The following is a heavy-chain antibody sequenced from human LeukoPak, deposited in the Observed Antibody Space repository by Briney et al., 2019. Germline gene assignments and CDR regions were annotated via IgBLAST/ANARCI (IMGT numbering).Heavy chain of an antibody. D-gene: IGHD1-20*01. V-gene: IGHV3-66*02. J-gene: IGHJ3*02. CDR1: GFTVSSNY. CDR3: ARGGYNWNVRDAFDI. CDR2: IYSGGST. Sequence: PGGSLRLSCAASGFTVSSNYMSWVRQAPGKGLEWVSVIYSGGSTYYADSVKGRFTISRDNSKNTLYLQMNSLRAEDTAVYYCARGGYNWNVRDAFDIWGQGTMVTVSS.